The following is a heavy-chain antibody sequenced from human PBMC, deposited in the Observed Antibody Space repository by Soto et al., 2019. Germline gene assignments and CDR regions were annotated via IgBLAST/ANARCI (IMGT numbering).Heavy chain of an antibody. D-gene: IGHD3-10*01. Sequence: QVQLQESGPGLVKPSETLSLTCTVSSDSRSSHKWSWIRQPPGKGLEWIGYIDNGGGTSYNPSLRSRVTMSVDTSTLQFTLKVSSVTAADTAVYYCVRQGFGVLHGLVDVWGQGTMVTVSS. V-gene: IGHV4-59*08. CDR1: SDSRSSHK. CDR3: VRQGFGVLHGLVDV. CDR2: IDNGGGT. J-gene: IGHJ6*02.